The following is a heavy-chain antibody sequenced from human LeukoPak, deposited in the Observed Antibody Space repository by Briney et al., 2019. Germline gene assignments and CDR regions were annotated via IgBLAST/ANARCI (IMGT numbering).Heavy chain of an antibody. CDR2: IKSKTDGGTT. J-gene: IGHJ5*02. Sequence: KAGGSLRLSCAASGFTFSDAWMTWVRQAPGKGLEWVGRIKSKTDGGTTDYAAPVKGRFTISRDDSENTLYLQMNSLRAEDTAVYYCAKSLEGNLPSYWFDPWGQGTLVTVSS. V-gene: IGHV3-15*01. CDR3: AKSLEGNLPSYWFDP. CDR1: GFTFSDAW. D-gene: IGHD1-7*01.